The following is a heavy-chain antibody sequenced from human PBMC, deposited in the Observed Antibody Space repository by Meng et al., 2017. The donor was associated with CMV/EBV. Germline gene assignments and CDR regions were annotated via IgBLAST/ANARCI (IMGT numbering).Heavy chain of an antibody. CDR1: GYTFTGYY. CDR2: INPNSGGT. Sequence: ASVKVSCKASGYTFTGYYMHWVRQAPGQGLEWMGWINPNSGGTNYAQKFQGSVTMTRDTSISTAYMELSRLRSDDTAVYYCARSIGEIVVVPAGLFYWGQGTLVTVSS. J-gene: IGHJ4*02. D-gene: IGHD2-2*01. V-gene: IGHV1-2*02. CDR3: ARSIGEIVVVPAGLFY.